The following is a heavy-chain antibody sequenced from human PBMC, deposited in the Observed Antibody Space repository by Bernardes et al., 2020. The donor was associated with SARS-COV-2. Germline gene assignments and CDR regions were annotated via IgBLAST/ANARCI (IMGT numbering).Heavy chain of an antibody. CDR3: ARAQYSEYDFDN. V-gene: IGHV4-4*08. Sequence: LSGPFTVSCPSLNPSYWSWIRQPPWKGLEWVGSLYHSGSTSYNSSLESRVSISLDTSRGQFSLTLRSVTTADTAVYYCARAQYSEYDFDNCGQGALVTVSS. CDR1: CPSLNPSY. D-gene: IGHD5-12*01. CDR2: LYHSGST. J-gene: IGHJ4*02.